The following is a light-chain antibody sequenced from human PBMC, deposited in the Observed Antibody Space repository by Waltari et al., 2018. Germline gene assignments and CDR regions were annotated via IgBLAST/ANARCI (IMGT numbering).Light chain of an antibody. CDR3: QSYDTTLRGSI. CDR1: SSNIGAGYY. J-gene: IGLJ2*01. V-gene: IGLV1-40*01. Sequence: QSVLTQPPSLSGAPGQRVTFSCTGSSSNIGAGYYVHWYQQLPGTAPKHLIYDNDNRPSVVPDRFSGSKSGTSASLAITGLQAEDEADYYCQSYDTTLRGSIFGGGTKLTVL. CDR2: DND.